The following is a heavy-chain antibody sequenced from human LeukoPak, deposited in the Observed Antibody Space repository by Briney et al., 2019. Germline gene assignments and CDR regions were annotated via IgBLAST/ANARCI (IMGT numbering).Heavy chain of an antibody. D-gene: IGHD3-10*01. CDR1: GFTFSTYA. CDR3: ARYFYGSGRPKYFDY. J-gene: IGHJ4*02. V-gene: IGHV3-11*01. CDR2: ISSSGSTI. Sequence: GGSLRLSCAASGFTFSTYAMSWLRQAPGKGLEWVSYISSSGSTIYYADSVKGRFTISRDNAKNSLYPQMNSLRAEDTAVYYCARYFYGSGRPKYFDYWGQGTLVTVSS.